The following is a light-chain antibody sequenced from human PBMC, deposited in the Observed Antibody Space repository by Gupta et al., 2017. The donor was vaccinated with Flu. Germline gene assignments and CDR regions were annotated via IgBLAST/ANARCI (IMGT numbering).Light chain of an antibody. Sequence: PSTLSASVGDRVTSTCRASQSISRWLAWHQQKPGKAPKFLIYMASSLEPGVPSRFSGSGSGTEFTLTISSLQPDDFASYYCQQHNSYPWTFGQGTKVEI. CDR1: QSISRW. CDR3: QQHNSYPWT. CDR2: MAS. V-gene: IGKV1-5*03. J-gene: IGKJ1*01.